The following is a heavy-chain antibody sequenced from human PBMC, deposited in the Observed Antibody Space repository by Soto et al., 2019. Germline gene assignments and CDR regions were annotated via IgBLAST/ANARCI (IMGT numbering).Heavy chain of an antibody. D-gene: IGHD6-19*01. CDR3: ARGLDPYSSGWRPNYYFDY. J-gene: IGHJ4*02. CDR1: GGSISSYY. Sequence: TSETLSLTCTVSGGSISSYYWSWIRQAQGKGLEWIGYIYYSGSTNYNPSLKSRVTISVDTSKNQFSLKLSSVTAADTAVYYCARGLDPYSSGWRPNYYFDYWGQGTLVTVS. CDR2: IYYSGST. V-gene: IGHV4-59*01.